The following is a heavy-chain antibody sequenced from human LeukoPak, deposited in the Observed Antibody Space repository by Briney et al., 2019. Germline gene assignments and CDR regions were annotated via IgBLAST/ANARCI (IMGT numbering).Heavy chain of an antibody. CDR1: GFTFSRDW. J-gene: IGHJ4*02. D-gene: IGHD7-27*01. CDR3: VRALMGTSDH. Sequence: PGGFLRLSCAASGFTFSRDWMHWVRQGPGKGLVWVSRMNSDGSTTNYADSVKGRFTISRDNAKNTLYLQMNSLRAEDTAVYYCVRALMGTSDHWGQGSLVTVSS. V-gene: IGHV3-74*01. CDR2: MNSDGSTT.